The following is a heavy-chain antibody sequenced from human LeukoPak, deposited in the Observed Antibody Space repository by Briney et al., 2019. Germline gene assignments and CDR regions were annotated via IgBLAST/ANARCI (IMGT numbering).Heavy chain of an antibody. CDR3: ARGLHPPTQPAAAAEPTGY. J-gene: IGHJ4*02. D-gene: IGHD6-13*01. Sequence: ASVKVSCKASGYTFTSYDINWVRQATGQGLEWMGWMNPNSGNTGYAQKFQGRVTMTRNTSISTAYMELSSLRSEDTAVYYCARGLHPPTQPAAAAEPTGYWGQGTLVTVPS. CDR1: GYTFTSYD. CDR2: MNPNSGNT. V-gene: IGHV1-8*01.